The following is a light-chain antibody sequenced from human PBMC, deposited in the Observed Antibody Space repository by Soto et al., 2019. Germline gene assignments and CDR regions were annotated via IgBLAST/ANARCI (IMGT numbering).Light chain of an antibody. V-gene: IGLV3-21*02. J-gene: IGLJ1*01. CDR1: DIGSKS. CDR3: LVLDSASTPEV. CDR2: DDS. Sequence: SSEMAKPASELVGPGQTVRDTCGGKDIGSKSVHWYQQKPGQAPVLVVYDDSDRPSGIPERFSGSNSGNTATLTISSVEAGDEADYHCLVLDSASTPEVYGPWTKDTVL.